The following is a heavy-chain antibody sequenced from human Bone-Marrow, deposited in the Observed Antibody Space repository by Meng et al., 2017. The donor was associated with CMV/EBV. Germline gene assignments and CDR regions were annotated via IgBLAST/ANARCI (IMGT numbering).Heavy chain of an antibody. J-gene: IGHJ4*02. D-gene: IGHD2-2*02. Sequence: ASVKVSCKASGYTFTSYDINWVRQATGQGLEWMGWMNPNSGNTGYAQKFQGRVTITRNTSISTAYMELSSLRPEDTAVYYCARCGLRSSTSCYSEFDYWGQGTLVTVSS. V-gene: IGHV1-8*03. CDR2: MNPNSGNT. CDR1: GYTFTSYD. CDR3: ARCGLRSSTSCYSEFDY.